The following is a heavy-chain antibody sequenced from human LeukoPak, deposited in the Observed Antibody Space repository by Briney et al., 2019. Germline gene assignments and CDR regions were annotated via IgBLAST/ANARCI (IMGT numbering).Heavy chain of an antibody. CDR2: ISSSSSYI. D-gene: IGHD3-16*02. CDR1: GFTFSSYS. V-gene: IGHV3-21*01. Sequence: PGGSLRLSCAASGFTFSSYSMKWVRQAPGKGLEWVSSISSSSSYIYYADSVKGRFTISRDNAKNSLYLQMNSLRADDTAVYYCARGRGDDYVWGSYRRILYYFDYWGQGTLVTVSS. CDR3: ARGRGDDYVWGSYRRILYYFDY. J-gene: IGHJ4*02.